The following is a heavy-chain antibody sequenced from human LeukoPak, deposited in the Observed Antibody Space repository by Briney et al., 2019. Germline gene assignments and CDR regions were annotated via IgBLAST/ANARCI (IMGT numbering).Heavy chain of an antibody. J-gene: IGHJ6*03. CDR2: MNPNSGNT. Sequence: ASVKVSCKASGYTFTSYDINWVRQATGRGLEWMGWMNPNSGNTGYAQKFQGRVTMTRNTSISTAYMELSSLRSEDTAVYYCARALYGSGSYYSHYYYYMDVWGKGTTVTISS. V-gene: IGHV1-8*01. CDR3: ARALYGSGSYYSHYYYYMDV. CDR1: GYTFTSYD. D-gene: IGHD3-10*01.